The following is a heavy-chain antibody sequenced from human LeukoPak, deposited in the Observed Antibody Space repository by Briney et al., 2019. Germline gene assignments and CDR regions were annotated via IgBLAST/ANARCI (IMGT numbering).Heavy chain of an antibody. V-gene: IGHV3-13*01. CDR1: GFTFSSYD. CDR2: ICTAGDT. CDR3: ARGGYCSSTSCRMYPYEFDD. J-gene: IGHJ4*02. Sequence: PGGSLRLSCAASGFTFSSYDMHWVRQATGKGLEWVSAICTAGDTYYPGPAKCRVTISTENAKNSLYIQMNSLRAGDTAVYYCARGGYCSSTSCRMYPYEFDDWGQGTLVTVSS. D-gene: IGHD2-2*01.